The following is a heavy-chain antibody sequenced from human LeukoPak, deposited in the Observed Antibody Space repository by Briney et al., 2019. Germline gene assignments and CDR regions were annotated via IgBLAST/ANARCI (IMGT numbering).Heavy chain of an antibody. V-gene: IGHV1-2*02. Sequence: ASVKVSFKASGYTFTAHYIHWVRQAPGQGLEWVGWINPDSGGTNYAQKFQGRVTMTRDTSISTAYMELSSLRSDDTAVYYCARGRLVAVIAASETPLFDYWGQGTLVTVSS. CDR2: INPDSGGT. CDR3: ARGRLVAVIAASETPLFDY. J-gene: IGHJ4*02. D-gene: IGHD2-15*01. CDR1: GYTFTAHY.